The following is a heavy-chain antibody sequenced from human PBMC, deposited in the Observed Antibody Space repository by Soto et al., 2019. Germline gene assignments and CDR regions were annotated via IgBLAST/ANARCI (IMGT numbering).Heavy chain of an antibody. CDR1: GYTFTSYG. CDR3: ARNSIVDTAMVTLFDY. CDR2: ISAYNGNT. V-gene: IGHV1-18*01. D-gene: IGHD5-18*01. Sequence: ASVKVSCKASGYTFTSYGISWVRQAPGQGLEWMGWISAYNGNTNYAQKLQGRVTMTTDTSTSAAYMELRSLRSDDTAVYYCARNSIVDTAMVTLFDYWCQGTLVTVSS. J-gene: IGHJ4*02.